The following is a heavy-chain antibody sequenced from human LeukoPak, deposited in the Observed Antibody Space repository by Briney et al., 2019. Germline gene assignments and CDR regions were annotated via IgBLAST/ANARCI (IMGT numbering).Heavy chain of an antibody. Sequence: GASVKVSCTAFGYTFTGYYVHWVRQAPGQGLEWVGWISAYNGNTNYAQKLQGRVTMTTDKSTSTAYMELKSLRSDDTAVYYCARVHSSHSSGWGVDYYYYYMDVWGKGTTVTVSS. D-gene: IGHD6-19*01. CDR1: GYTFTGYY. J-gene: IGHJ6*03. CDR3: ARVHSSHSSGWGVDYYYYYMDV. CDR2: ISAYNGNT. V-gene: IGHV1-18*04.